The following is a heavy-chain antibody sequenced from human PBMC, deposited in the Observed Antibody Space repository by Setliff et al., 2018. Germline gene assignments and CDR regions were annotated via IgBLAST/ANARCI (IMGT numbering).Heavy chain of an antibody. V-gene: IGHV4-61*02. Sequence: SETLSLTCTVSGGSVGNSYYYWSWIRQPAGKGLEWIGRVYSNVGTNFNPSLKSRVTMSVDASKNQFSLRLSSVTAAAAAVYFCARESATIGEFPLYYFDKWGQGIPVTVSS. CDR3: ARESATIGEFPLYYFDK. CDR1: GGSVGNSYYY. D-gene: IGHD3-10*01. J-gene: IGHJ4*02. CDR2: VYSNVGT.